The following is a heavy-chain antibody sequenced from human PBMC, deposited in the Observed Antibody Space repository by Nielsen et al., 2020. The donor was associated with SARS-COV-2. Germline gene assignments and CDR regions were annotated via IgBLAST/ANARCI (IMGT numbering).Heavy chain of an antibody. D-gene: IGHD4-17*01. J-gene: IGHJ6*03. Sequence: SQTLSLTCAISGDSVSSNSAAWNWIRQSPSRGLEWLGRTYYRSKWYNDYAVSVKSRITINPDTSKNQYSLHLNSVTPEDTAVYYCARARGADGDYYYYYYTDVWGKGTTVTSP. CDR1: GDSVSSNSAA. CDR3: ARARGADGDYYYYYYTDV. CDR2: TYYRSKWYN. V-gene: IGHV6-1*01.